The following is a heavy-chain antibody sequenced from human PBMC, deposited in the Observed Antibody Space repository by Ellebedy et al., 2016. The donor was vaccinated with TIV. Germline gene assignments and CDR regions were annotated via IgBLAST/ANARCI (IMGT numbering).Heavy chain of an antibody. J-gene: IGHJ6*02. V-gene: IGHV3-7*01. Sequence: GGSLRLSCAASGFTVSSNYMSWVRQAPGKGLEWVANMNGDGSEKYYVDSVRGRFTTSRDNAKDSLYLQMSSLRAEDTALYYCARDGYAYATDVWGQGATVTVSS. CDR2: MNGDGSEK. CDR3: ARDGYAYATDV. D-gene: IGHD5-18*01. CDR1: GFTVSSNY.